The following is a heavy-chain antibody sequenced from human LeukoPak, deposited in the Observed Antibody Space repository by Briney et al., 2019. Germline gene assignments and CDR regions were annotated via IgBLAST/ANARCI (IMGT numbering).Heavy chain of an antibody. V-gene: IGHV4-59*01. J-gene: IGHJ4*02. D-gene: IGHD3-10*01. CDR3: ARMVRGVIDY. CDR2: IYYSGST. CDR1: GGSISSYY. Sequence: SSETLSLTCTVSGGSISSYYWSWIRQPPGKGLEWIGYIYYSGSTNHNPSLKSRVTISVDTSKNQFSLKLSSVTAADTAVYYCARMVRGVIDYWGQGTLVTVSS.